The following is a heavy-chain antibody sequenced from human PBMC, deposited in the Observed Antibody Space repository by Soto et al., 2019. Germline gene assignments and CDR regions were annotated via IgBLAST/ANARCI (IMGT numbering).Heavy chain of an antibody. Sequence: GGSLRLSCAASGFTFSSYAMSWVRQAPGKGLEWVSAISGSGGSTYYADSVKGRFTISRDNSKNTLYLQMNSLRAEDTAVYYCAKDGLGFMVYASRGPWGQGTLVTVSS. J-gene: IGHJ5*02. CDR3: AKDGLGFMVYASRGP. CDR1: GFTFSSYA. V-gene: IGHV3-23*01. CDR2: ISGSGGST. D-gene: IGHD2-8*01.